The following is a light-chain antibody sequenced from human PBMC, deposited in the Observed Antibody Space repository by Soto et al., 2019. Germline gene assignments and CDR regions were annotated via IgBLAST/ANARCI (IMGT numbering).Light chain of an antibody. CDR1: SSDVGSYNL. CDR2: EGS. Sequence: QSALTQPASVSGSPGQSITISCTGTSSDVGSYNLVSWYQQHPGKAPKLMIYEGSKRPSGVSNRCSGSKSGNTASRTISGLQAEDEADYYCCSYAGSSNPNYVFGTGTKLTVL. J-gene: IGLJ1*01. CDR3: CSYAGSSNPNYV. V-gene: IGLV2-23*01.